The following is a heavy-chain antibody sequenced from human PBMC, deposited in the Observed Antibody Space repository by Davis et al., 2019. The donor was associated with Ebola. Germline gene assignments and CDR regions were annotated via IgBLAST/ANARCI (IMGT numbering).Heavy chain of an antibody. V-gene: IGHV4-34*01. CDR3: ARGSDFWSGCFDY. CDR2: IYSSGTT. CDR1: GGSFSGYY. Sequence: SETLSLTCAVYGGSFSGYYWSWIRQPPGKGLEWIGHIYSSGTTYYNPSLQSRTTLSVDTSKNQFSLKLSAVTAADTAVYYCARGSDFWSGCFDYWGQGSLVTVSS. D-gene: IGHD3-3*01. J-gene: IGHJ4*02.